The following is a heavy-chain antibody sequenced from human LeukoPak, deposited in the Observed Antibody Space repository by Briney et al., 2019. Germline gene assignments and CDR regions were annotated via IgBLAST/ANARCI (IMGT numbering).Heavy chain of an antibody. CDR3: ARGGVVPAATDFDY. CDR1: GGSFSGYY. J-gene: IGHJ4*02. CDR2: INHSGGT. Sequence: SETLSLTCAVYGGSFSGYYWSWIRQPPGKGLEWIGEINHSGGTNYNPSLKSRVTISVDTSKNQFSLKLSSVTAADTAVYYCARGGVVPAATDFDYWGQGTLVTVSS. D-gene: IGHD2-2*01. V-gene: IGHV4-34*01.